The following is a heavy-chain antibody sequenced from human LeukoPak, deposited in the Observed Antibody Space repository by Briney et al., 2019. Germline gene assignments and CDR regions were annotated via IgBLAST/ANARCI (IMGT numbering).Heavy chain of an antibody. Sequence: GRYLRLSCPGSGFSFSCYGMPWLRQAPGNGLEWVAAISHDGSKKYNADSVKGRFTISRDNSKNTLYLQMNSLRTEDTAVYYCAKDGDQLLSLWYYDMDVWGKGTTVTVSS. J-gene: IGHJ6*04. CDR1: GFSFSCYG. CDR2: ISHDGSKK. D-gene: IGHD2-2*01. V-gene: IGHV3-30*18. CDR3: AKDGDQLLSLWYYDMDV.